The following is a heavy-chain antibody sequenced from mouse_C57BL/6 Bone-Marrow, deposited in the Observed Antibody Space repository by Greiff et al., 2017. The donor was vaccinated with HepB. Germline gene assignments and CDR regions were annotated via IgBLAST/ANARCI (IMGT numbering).Heavy chain of an antibody. J-gene: IGHJ3*01. CDR1: GYTFTSYW. CDR3: AIVGLLQATPFAY. Sequence: QVQLKQPGAELVKPGASVKVSCKASGYTFTSYWMHWVKQRPGQGLEWIGRIHPSDSDTNYNQKFKGKATLTVDKSASTADMQLSSLTSEDSAVYYCAIVGLLQATPFAYWGQGTLVTVSA. D-gene: IGHD2-3*01. CDR2: IHPSDSDT. V-gene: IGHV1-74*01.